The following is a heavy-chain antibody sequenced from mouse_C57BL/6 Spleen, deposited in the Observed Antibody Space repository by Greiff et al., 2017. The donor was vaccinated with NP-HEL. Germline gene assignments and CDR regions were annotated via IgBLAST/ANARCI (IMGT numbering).Heavy chain of an antibody. D-gene: IGHD1-1*01. J-gene: IGHJ2*01. Sequence: QVQLKQSGAELVKPGASVKLSCKASGYTFTSYWMQWVKQRPGQGLEWIGEIDPSDSYTNYNQKFKGKATLTVDTSSSTAYMQLSSLTSEDSAVYYCEVAPLDYWGQGTTLTVSS. CDR3: EVAPLDY. CDR1: GYTFTSYW. V-gene: IGHV1-50*01. CDR2: IDPSDSYT.